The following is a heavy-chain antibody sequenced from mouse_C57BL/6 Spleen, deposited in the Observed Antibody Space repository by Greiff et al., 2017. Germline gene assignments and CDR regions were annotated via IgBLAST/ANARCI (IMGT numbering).Heavy chain of an antibody. J-gene: IGHJ4*01. D-gene: IGHD3-3*01. CDR2: IYPSSGIT. V-gene: IGHV1-84*01. CDR3: ARGGTFYARDY. CDR1: GYTFTDYY. Sequence: QVQLQQSGPELVKPGASVKISCKASGYTFTDYYINWVKQRPGQGLEWIGWIYPSSGITKYNEKFKGKATLTVDTSSSPAYMQLSSLTSEDAAVYFWARGGTFYARDYGGQGTSGTVSS.